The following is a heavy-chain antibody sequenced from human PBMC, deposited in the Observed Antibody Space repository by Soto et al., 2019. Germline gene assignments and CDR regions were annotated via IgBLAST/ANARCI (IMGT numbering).Heavy chain of an antibody. CDR1: GGSISSGDYY. D-gene: IGHD3-3*01. J-gene: IGHJ5*02. V-gene: IGHV4-30-4*01. Sequence: SETLSLTCTVSGGSISSGDYYWSWIRQPPGKGLEWIGYIYYSGSTYYNPSLKSRVTISVDTSKNQFSLKLSSVTAADTAVYYCARVITIFGVVISGWFDPWGQGTLVTVSS. CDR3: ARVITIFGVVISGWFDP. CDR2: IYYSGST.